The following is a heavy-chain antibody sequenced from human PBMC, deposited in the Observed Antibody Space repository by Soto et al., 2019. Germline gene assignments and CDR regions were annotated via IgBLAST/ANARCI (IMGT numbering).Heavy chain of an antibody. J-gene: IGHJ5*02. CDR3: ARELGGSWYNWFDP. D-gene: IGHD2-15*01. CDR1: GFTVSSNS. CDR2: LHSDVST. Sequence: GGSLRLSCAVSGFTVSSNSITWVRQAPGQGLEWVSVLHSDVSTYYVDSVKGRFVISGDSSKNTVYLQMNSLRAEDTAIYYCARELGGSWYNWFDPWGQGTLVTVSS. V-gene: IGHV3-53*01.